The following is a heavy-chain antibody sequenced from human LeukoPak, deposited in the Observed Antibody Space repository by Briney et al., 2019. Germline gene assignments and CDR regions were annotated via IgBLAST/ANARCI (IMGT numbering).Heavy chain of an antibody. CDR1: GGSFSGYY. CDR2: INHSGST. D-gene: IGHD6-19*01. V-gene: IGHV4-34*01. Sequence: PSETLSLTCAVYGGSFSGYYWSWSRQPPGKGLEWMGEINHSGSTNYNPSLKSRVTISVDTSKNQFPLKLSSASAADTAVYYCARAKQCLDYWGQGTLVTVSS. CDR3: ARAKQCLDY. J-gene: IGHJ4*02.